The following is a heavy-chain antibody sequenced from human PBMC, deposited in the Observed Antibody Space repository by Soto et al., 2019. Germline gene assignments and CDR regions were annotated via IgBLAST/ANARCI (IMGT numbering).Heavy chain of an antibody. CDR3: ARESSGHYVDY. Sequence: SETLSLTCTVSGGSISSYYWSWIRQPPGKGLEWIGYIYYSGSTYYNPSLKSRVTISVDTSKNQFSLKLSSVTAADTAVYYCARESSGHYVDYWGQGTLVTVSS. V-gene: IGHV4-30-4*01. CDR2: IYYSGST. J-gene: IGHJ4*02. D-gene: IGHD3-22*01. CDR1: GGSISSYY.